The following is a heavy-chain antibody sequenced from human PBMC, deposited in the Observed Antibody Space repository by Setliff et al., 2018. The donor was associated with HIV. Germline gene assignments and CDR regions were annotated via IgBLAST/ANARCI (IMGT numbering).Heavy chain of an antibody. CDR2: IYYSGVT. CDR1: GGSISSYY. J-gene: IGHJ6*03. CDR3: ARHGAFYYYYYMDV. V-gene: IGHV4-59*01. Sequence: SETLSLTCTVSGGSISSYYWNWIRQPPGKGLEWIGYIYYSGVTNYNPSLKSRVTISLDTSKNQFSLKLTSVTAADTAVYYCARHGAFYYYYYMDVWGKGTTVTVSS.